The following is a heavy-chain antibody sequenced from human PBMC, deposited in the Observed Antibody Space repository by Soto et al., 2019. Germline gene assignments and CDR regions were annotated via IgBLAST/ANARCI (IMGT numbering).Heavy chain of an antibody. CDR2: IIPIFASS. V-gene: IGHV1-69*01. J-gene: IGHJ5*01. D-gene: IGHD6-13*01. CDR1: GGTFSNFG. CDR3: AKDVGFQQLLFVFET. Sequence: QVQLVQSGAEEKKPGSSVRVSCKASGGTFSNFGFSWVRQAPGQGLEWMGGIIPIFASSNYAQKFHGRLPITADESTGAAEMDLISLRSEDTAVYFCAKDVGFQQLLFVFETWGHGTLVTVSS.